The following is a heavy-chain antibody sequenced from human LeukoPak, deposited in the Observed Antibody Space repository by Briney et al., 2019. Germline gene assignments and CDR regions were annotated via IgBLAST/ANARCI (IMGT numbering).Heavy chain of an antibody. CDR2: MNPNSGNT. Sequence: ASVKVSCKASGYTFTSHDINWVRQATGQGLEWMGWMNPNSGNTGYAQKFQGRVTMTRNTSISTAYMELSSLRSEDTAVYYCARGPYGAVAGTFGDLDYWGQGTLVTVSS. CDR1: GYTFTSHD. V-gene: IGHV1-8*01. D-gene: IGHD6-19*01. J-gene: IGHJ4*02. CDR3: ARGPYGAVAGTFGDLDY.